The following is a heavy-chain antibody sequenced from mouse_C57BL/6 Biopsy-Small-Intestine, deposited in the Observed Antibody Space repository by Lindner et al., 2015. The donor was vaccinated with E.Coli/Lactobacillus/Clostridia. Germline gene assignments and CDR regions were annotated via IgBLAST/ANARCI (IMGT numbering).Heavy chain of an antibody. J-gene: IGHJ4*01. CDR2: TIPALGIT. Sequence: SVKVSCKTSGGTFSSLAFTWVRQAPGHGLEWVGRTIPALGITNYAPRFQDRISMTADKSTATVYMDLNSLSSEDTAVYYCSTDFSGYSDRWGQGTLVTVSS. D-gene: IGHD1-3*01. CDR1: GGTFSSLA. CDR3: STDFSGYSDR. V-gene: IGHV1S50*01.